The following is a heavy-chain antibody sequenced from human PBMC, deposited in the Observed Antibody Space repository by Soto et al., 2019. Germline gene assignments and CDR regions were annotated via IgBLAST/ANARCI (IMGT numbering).Heavy chain of an antibody. D-gene: IGHD3-22*01. Sequence: QITLKESGPTLVKPTQTLTLTCTFSGFSLSTGGVAVGWIRQPPGKALEWLALIYWDDDKRYSPALKRRPTITKDTSKNQVVLTMTNMDPVDTATYYCAHTSGYDSNAYSLEYFQHWGQGTLVTVSS. V-gene: IGHV2-5*02. CDR1: GFSLSTGGVA. CDR2: IYWDDDK. CDR3: AHTSGYDSNAYSLEYFQH. J-gene: IGHJ1*01.